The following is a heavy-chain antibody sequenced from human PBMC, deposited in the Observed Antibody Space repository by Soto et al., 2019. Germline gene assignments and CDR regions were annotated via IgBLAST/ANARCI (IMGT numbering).Heavy chain of an antibody. CDR3: ASGANLAAAGTRYHYYYGMDV. CDR2: IIPIFGTA. CDR1: GGTFSSYA. D-gene: IGHD6-13*01. Sequence: SVKVSCKASGGTFSSYAISWVRQAPGQGLEWMGGIIPIFGTANYAQKFQGRVTITADESTSTAYMELSSLRSEDTAVYYCASGANLAAAGTRYHYYYGMDVWGQGTTVTVSS. V-gene: IGHV1-69*13. J-gene: IGHJ6*02.